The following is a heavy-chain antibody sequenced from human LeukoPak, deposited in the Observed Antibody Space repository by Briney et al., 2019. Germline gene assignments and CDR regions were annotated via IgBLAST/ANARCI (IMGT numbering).Heavy chain of an antibody. V-gene: IGHV1-69*01. D-gene: IGHD3-10*01. CDR1: GGTFSSYA. Sequence: SVKVSCKASGGTFSSYAISWVRQAPGQGIEWMGGIIPIFGTANYAQKFQGRVTITADASTSTAYMELSSLRSEDTAVYYCAKSPLRTYYYGSGSFHYYYYMDVWGKGATVTVSS. CDR2: IIPIFGTA. J-gene: IGHJ6*03. CDR3: AKSPLRTYYYGSGSFHYYYYMDV.